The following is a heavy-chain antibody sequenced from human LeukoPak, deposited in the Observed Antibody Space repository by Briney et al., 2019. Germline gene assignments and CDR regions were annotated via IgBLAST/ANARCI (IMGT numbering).Heavy chain of an antibody. CDR2: ISSSTYI. CDR3: ARATTVKDWFDS. V-gene: IGHV3-21*01. J-gene: IGHJ5*01. Sequence: GGSLTLSCAPSGFTFSSYTMNWVRQPPGKGLDWVSSISSSTYIYYADSVKGRFTISRDNAKNSLYLQMNSLRVEDTAVYYCARATTVKDWFDSWGQGTLVTVSS. CDR1: GFTFSSYT. D-gene: IGHD4-11*01.